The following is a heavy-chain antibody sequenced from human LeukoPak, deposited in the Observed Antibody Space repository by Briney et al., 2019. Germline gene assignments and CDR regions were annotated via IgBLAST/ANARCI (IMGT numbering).Heavy chain of an antibody. V-gene: IGHV1-69*05. D-gene: IGHD2-15*01. J-gene: IGHJ3*02. CDR2: IIPIFGTA. Sequence: GASVKVSCKASGGTFSSYAISWVRQAPGQGLEWMGRIIPIFGTANYAQKFQGRVTITTDESTSTAYMELSSLRSEDTAVYYCAGAATYIPSNAFDIWGQGTMVTVPS. CDR1: GGTFSSYA. CDR3: AGAATYIPSNAFDI.